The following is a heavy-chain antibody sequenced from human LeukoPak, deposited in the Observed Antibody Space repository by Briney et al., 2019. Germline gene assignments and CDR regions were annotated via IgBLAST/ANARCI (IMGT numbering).Heavy chain of an antibody. J-gene: IGHJ3*02. V-gene: IGHV4-30-4*08. Sequence: PSEXLSLTCTVSGGSISSGDYYWSWVRQPPGRGREWHGYIYYSGSTYYNPSLKSRVTISVDTSKNQFSLKLSSVTAADTAVYYCARDGRDGYNFAFDIWGQGTMVTVSS. CDR2: IYYSGST. CDR3: ARDGRDGYNFAFDI. CDR1: GGSISSGDYY. D-gene: IGHD5-24*01.